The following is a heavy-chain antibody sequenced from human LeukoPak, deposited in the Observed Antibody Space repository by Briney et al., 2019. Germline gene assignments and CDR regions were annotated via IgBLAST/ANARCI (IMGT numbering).Heavy chain of an antibody. D-gene: IGHD6-6*01. J-gene: IGHJ4*02. CDR1: GYSFTSYG. V-gene: IGHV1-18*01. CDR3: ARDRPTEYSRSPGFDY. CDR2: ISAFNGNT. Sequence: GESLKISCKGSGYSFTSYGISWVRQAPGQGLEWMGWISAFNGNTNYAQKLQDRVTMTTDTSTSTAYMELRSLRSDDTAVYYCARDRPTEYSRSPGFDYWGQGTLVTVSS.